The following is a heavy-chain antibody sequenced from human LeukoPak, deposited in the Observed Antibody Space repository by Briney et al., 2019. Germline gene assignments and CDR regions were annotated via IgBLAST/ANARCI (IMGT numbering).Heavy chain of an antibody. CDR3: ARAVTVVTRGGLVFDY. J-gene: IGHJ4*02. D-gene: IGHD2-21*02. Sequence: GGSLRLSCAASGFTFSSYSMNWVHQAPGKGLEWVSYISSSSNTIYYADSVKGRFTISRDNAKNSLFLQMNSLRDEDTSVYYCARAVTVVTRGGLVFDYWGQGTLVTVSS. CDR1: GFTFSSYS. CDR2: ISSSSNTI. V-gene: IGHV3-48*02.